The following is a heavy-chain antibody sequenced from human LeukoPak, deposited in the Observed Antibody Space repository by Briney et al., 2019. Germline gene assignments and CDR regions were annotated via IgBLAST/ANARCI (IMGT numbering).Heavy chain of an antibody. CDR1: GGSISGGSYY. CDR2: IYTSGST. V-gene: IGHV4-61*02. Sequence: SQTLSLTCTVSGGSISGGSYYWSWIRQPAGKGLEWIGRIYTSGSTNYNPSLKSRVTISVDKSKNQFSLKLSSVTAADTAVYYCARETVAGLVDAFDIWGQGTMVTVSS. J-gene: IGHJ3*02. CDR3: ARETVAGLVDAFDI. D-gene: IGHD6-19*01.